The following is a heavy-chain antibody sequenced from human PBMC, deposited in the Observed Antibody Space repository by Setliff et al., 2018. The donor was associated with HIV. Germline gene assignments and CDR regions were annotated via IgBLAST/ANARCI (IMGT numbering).Heavy chain of an antibody. V-gene: IGHV4-4*08. D-gene: IGHD3-22*01. CDR3: AREGRTFYYDSSGHYFGY. CDR1: DGSMSSYY. CDR2: IHTSETT. J-gene: IGHJ4*02. Sequence: SETLSLTCTVSDGSMSSYYWSWIRQPPGKGLEWIGYIHTSETTRYKPSLKSRVTISIDMSKNQFSLKLASVTAADTAVYYCAREGRTFYYDSSGHYFGYWGQGTLVTVSS.